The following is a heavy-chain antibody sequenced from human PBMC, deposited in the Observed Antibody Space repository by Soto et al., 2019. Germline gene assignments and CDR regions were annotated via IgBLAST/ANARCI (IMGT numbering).Heavy chain of an antibody. CDR3: AREGPLPISSSPRAYYYYMDV. Sequence: PSQTLSLTCAISGDSVSSNSAAWNWIRQSPSRGLEWLGRTYYRSKWYNDYAVSVKSRITINPDTSKNQFSLQLNSVTPEDTAVYYCAREGPLPISSSPRAYYYYMDVWGKGTTVTVSS. CDR1: GDSVSSNSAA. D-gene: IGHD6-6*01. J-gene: IGHJ6*03. CDR2: TYYRSKWYN. V-gene: IGHV6-1*01.